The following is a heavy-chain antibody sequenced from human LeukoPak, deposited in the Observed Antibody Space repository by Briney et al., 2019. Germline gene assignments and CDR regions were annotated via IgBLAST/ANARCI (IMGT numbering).Heavy chain of an antibody. CDR1: GFTFSSYA. D-gene: IGHD6-19*01. Sequence: GGSLRLSCAASGFTFSSYAMSWVRQAPGKGLEWVSAISGGGGSAYYADSVKGRFTISRDNSNKTLYLQMNTLRAEDTAVYYCAKDVIPVAGISWVDYWGQGTLVTVSS. CDR3: AKDVIPVAGISWVDY. J-gene: IGHJ4*02. CDR2: ISGGGGSA. V-gene: IGHV3-23*01.